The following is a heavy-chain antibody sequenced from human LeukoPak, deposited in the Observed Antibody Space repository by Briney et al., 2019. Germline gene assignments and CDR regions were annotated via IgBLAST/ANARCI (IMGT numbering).Heavy chain of an antibody. D-gene: IGHD1-26*01. V-gene: IGHV3-7*01. CDR1: GFTFSSYW. CDR2: IKPDGSLI. Sequence: GGSLRLSCAASGFTFSSYWMTWARQGPGKGLEWVANIKPDGSLIYYVDSVKGRFTISRDNAKNSLYLQMNSLRAEDTAVYYCAKWELYSGFYYIDYWGQGTLATVSS. J-gene: IGHJ4*02. CDR3: AKWELYSGFYYIDY.